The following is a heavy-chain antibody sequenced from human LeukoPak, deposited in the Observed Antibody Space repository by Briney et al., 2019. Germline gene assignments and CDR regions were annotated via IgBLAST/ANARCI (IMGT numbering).Heavy chain of an antibody. V-gene: IGHV3-23*01. Sequence: GGLRLSCAASGFIFSNYALMWVRQAPGKGLEWVSSITGRGDETFYADSVKGRFSLSRDNSKNTLYLQMNSLRAEDTAVYYCAKTTAGNSSGRNPGWPVDYWGQGTLVTVSS. D-gene: IGHD6-19*01. CDR1: GFIFSNYA. J-gene: IGHJ4*02. CDR2: ITGRGDET. CDR3: AKTTAGNSSGRNPGWPVDY.